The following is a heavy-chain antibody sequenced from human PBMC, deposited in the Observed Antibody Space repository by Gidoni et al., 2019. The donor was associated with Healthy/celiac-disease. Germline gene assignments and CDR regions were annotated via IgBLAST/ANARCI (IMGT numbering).Heavy chain of an antibody. CDR1: GGSFSGYY. CDR2: INHSGST. CDR3: ARGWLRIPRGIDY. Sequence: QVQLQPCGAGLLKPSETLSLTYAVHGGSFSGYYWSWIRQPPGKGLEWIGEINHSGSTNYNPSLKSRVTISVDTSKNQFSLKLSSVTAADTAVYYCARGWLRIPRGIDYWGQGTLVTVSS. J-gene: IGHJ4*02. V-gene: IGHV4-34*01. D-gene: IGHD3-9*01.